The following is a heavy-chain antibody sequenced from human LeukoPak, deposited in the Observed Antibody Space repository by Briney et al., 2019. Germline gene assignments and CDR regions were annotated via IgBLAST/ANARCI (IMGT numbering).Heavy chain of an antibody. D-gene: IGHD1-20*01. V-gene: IGHV3-23*01. Sequence: GGSLRLSCAASGFTFSSYAMSWVRQAPGKGLEWVSAISGCGGSTYYADSVKGRFTISRDNAKNSLYLQMNSLRAEDTALYYCAKDRYNWRGAYYFDYWGQGTLVTVSS. CDR1: GFTFSSYA. CDR3: AKDRYNWRGAYYFDY. CDR2: ISGCGGST. J-gene: IGHJ4*02.